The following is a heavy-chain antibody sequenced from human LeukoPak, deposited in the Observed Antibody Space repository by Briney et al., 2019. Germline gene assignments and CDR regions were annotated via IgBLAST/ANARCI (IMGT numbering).Heavy chain of an antibody. Sequence: ASVKVSCKASGGTFSSYAISWVRQAPGQGLEWMGWINPNSGGTNYAQKFQGRVTMTRDTSISTAYMELSRLRSDDTAVYYCARGGPYSSGWYYWGQGTLVTVSS. D-gene: IGHD6-19*01. J-gene: IGHJ4*02. CDR2: INPNSGGT. CDR3: ARGGPYSSGWYY. CDR1: GGTFSSYA. V-gene: IGHV1-2*02.